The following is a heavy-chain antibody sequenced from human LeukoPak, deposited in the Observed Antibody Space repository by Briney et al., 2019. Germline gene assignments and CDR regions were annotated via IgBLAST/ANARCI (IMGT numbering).Heavy chain of an antibody. CDR3: ATNWSDFDY. V-gene: IGHV4-38-2*01. J-gene: IGHJ4*02. Sequence: SETLSLTCSVSGYSISSGPYWGWLRQPPGQGLEWIAGIYLGGTTYYTPSLKSRVTISVDTSKNQLSLRLSSVTAADTAVYYCATNWSDFDYWGPGTLVTVSS. D-gene: IGHD1-1*01. CDR2: IYLGGTT. CDR1: GYSISSGPY.